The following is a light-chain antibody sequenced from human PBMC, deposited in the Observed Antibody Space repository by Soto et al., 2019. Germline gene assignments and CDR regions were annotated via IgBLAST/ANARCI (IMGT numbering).Light chain of an antibody. CDR1: PSISTY. J-gene: IGKJ1*01. CDR2: DAS. Sequence: DIQMTQSPSSLSASVGDRVTITCRASPSISTYLNWYHQKPGKAPKLLIYDASSLESGVPSRFSGSGSGTEFTLTISSLQPDDFATYYCQQYDSYSTFGQGTKVDIK. V-gene: IGKV1-5*01. CDR3: QQYDSYST.